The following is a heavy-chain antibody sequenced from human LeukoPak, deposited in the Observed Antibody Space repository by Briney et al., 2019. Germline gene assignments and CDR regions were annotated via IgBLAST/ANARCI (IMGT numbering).Heavy chain of an antibody. Sequence: GALRLSCAASGFTFSSYGMHWVRQAPGKGLEWVAVIANDGSNKYYVDSVKGRFTISRDNSKNTLYLQMSSLRVEDTAVYYCAKYSSSSNYYYGMDIWGQGTTVTVFS. J-gene: IGHJ6*02. CDR2: IANDGSNK. CDR3: AKYSSSSNYYYGMDI. CDR1: GFTFSSYG. V-gene: IGHV3-30*18. D-gene: IGHD6-6*01.